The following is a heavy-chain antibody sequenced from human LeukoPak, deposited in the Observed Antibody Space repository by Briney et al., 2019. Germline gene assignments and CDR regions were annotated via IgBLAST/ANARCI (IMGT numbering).Heavy chain of an antibody. Sequence: GESLRLSCAASGFTFSTYSMSWVRLAPGKGLEWVSGISGSGANTYYADSAKGRFTISRDNSKNTLYLQMNSLRAEDTAVFYCARYPASGGYFDYWGQGTLVTVSS. CDR2: ISGSGANT. CDR3: ARYPASGGYFDY. J-gene: IGHJ4*02. D-gene: IGHD6-13*01. CDR1: GFTFSTYS. V-gene: IGHV3-23*01.